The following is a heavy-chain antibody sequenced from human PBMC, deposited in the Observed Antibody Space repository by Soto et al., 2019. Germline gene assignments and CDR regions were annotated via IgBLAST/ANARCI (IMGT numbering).Heavy chain of an antibody. Sequence: PGGSLRLSCAASGFTVSSNYMTWVRQAPGKGLEWVSVIYSGSTTYYADSVKGRFTISRDNSKNTLYLQMNSLRAEDTAVYYCARDTYYFAYWGQGTLVTVSS. V-gene: IGHV3-66*01. CDR2: IYSGSTT. CDR3: ARDTYYFAY. D-gene: IGHD3-16*01. J-gene: IGHJ4*02. CDR1: GFTVSSNY.